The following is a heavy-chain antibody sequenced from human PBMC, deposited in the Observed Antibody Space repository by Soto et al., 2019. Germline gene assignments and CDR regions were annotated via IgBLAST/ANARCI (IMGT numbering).Heavy chain of an antibody. CDR3: ARDLGEGVNQYLYYYYGMDV. J-gene: IGHJ6*02. D-gene: IGHD3-10*01. V-gene: IGHV1-69*12. Sequence: QVQLVQSGAEVKEPGSSVKVSCRASGGRFRRYAINWVRQAPGQGLEWMGGITPIFGTANYAPKFQGRVTITADESTSTAYMELSSLRSEDTAVYYCARDLGEGVNQYLYYYYGMDVWGQGTTVTVSS. CDR2: ITPIFGTA. CDR1: GGRFRRYA.